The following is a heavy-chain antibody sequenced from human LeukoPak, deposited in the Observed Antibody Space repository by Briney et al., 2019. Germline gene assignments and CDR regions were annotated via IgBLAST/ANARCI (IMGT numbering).Heavy chain of an antibody. CDR1: DDSISDYY. J-gene: IGHJ4*02. Sequence: SETLSLTCTVSDDSISDYYRGWIRQPPGKGLEWIGYFRNSGISTYNPSLKSRVTISADTSKNQFSLKLNSLTTADTAVYYCTRGAGWLIDYWGQGILVTVSS. CDR2: FRNSGIS. V-gene: IGHV4-59*01. CDR3: TRGAGWLIDY. D-gene: IGHD3-16*01.